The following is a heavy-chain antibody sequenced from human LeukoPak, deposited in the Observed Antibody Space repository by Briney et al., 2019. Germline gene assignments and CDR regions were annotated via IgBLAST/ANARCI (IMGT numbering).Heavy chain of an antibody. V-gene: IGHV3-7*01. CDR1: GFTFSSYW. J-gene: IGHJ4*02. D-gene: IGHD5-12*01. CDR3: ARDRPHSGYDFDY. Sequence: GGSLRLSCAASGFTFSSYWMSWVRQAPGKGLEWVANIKQDGSEKYYVDSVKGRFTISRDNAKNSLYLQMNSLRAEDTAVYYCARDRPHSGYDFDYWGQGTLVTVSS. CDR2: IKQDGSEK.